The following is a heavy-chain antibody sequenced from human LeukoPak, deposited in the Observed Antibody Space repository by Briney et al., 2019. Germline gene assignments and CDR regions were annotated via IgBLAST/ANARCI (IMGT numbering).Heavy chain of an antibody. CDR1: GGTFSSYA. CDR2: IIPIFGTA. Sequence: SVKVSCKASGGTFSSYAISWVRQAPGQGLEWMGGIIPIFGTANYAQKFQGRVTITTDESTSTAYMELSSLRSEDTAVYYCASGDSSGYYYSSLDYGGQGTLVTVSS. J-gene: IGHJ4*02. D-gene: IGHD3-22*01. CDR3: ASGDSSGYYYSSLDY. V-gene: IGHV1-69*05.